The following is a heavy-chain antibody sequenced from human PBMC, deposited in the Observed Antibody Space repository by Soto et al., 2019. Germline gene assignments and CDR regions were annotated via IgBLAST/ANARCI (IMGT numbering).Heavy chain of an antibody. Sequence: EVQLVESGGGLVQPEGSLRLSCAASGFTFSDHYMDWVRQAPGKGLEWVGRIKNKANSYTTAYAAHEKVRFIISRDDSKNSVFLQMNRLKTDDTVVSYWTRVRLGGSRSSDYWGQGSLVTVSS. CDR1: GFTFSDHY. V-gene: IGHV3-72*01. CDR3: TRVRLGGSRSSDY. CDR2: IKNKANSYTT. J-gene: IGHJ4*02. D-gene: IGHD6-19*01.